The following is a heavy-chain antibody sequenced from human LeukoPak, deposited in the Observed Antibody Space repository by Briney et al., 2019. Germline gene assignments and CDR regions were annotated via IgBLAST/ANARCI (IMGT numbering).Heavy chain of an antibody. CDR2: MSYDGSNK. D-gene: IGHD5-12*01. CDR3: AKTLYSGYANPFDC. CDR1: GFTFSTYG. Sequence: GRSLRLSCAASGFTFSTYGMHWVRQAPGKGLEWVAVMSYDGSNKYYADSVKGRFTISRDNSKNTLYLQMNSLRAEDTAVYYCAKTLYSGYANPFDCWGQGTLVAVSS. J-gene: IGHJ4*02. V-gene: IGHV3-30*18.